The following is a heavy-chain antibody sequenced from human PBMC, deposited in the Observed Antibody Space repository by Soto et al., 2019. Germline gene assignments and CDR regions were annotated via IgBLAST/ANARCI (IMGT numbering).Heavy chain of an antibody. CDR1: GGSFSDYI. V-gene: IGHV4-34*01. Sequence: PSDTLSLTCDVYGGSFSDYIWTWIRQTPGKGLQWIGQINHSGSANYNPSLKSRVTISVHTSSSQFSLELSSVTAADTAVYYCARESCSGGSCYSPSHAFDIWGQGTMVT. CDR3: ARESCSGGSCYSPSHAFDI. D-gene: IGHD2-15*01. J-gene: IGHJ3*02. CDR2: INHSGSA.